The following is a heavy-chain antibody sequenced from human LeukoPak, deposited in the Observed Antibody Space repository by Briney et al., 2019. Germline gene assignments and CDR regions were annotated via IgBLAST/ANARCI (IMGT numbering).Heavy chain of an antibody. CDR1: GYTFTSYG. CDR3: ASTQRSKPGIAAAGVGYYYMDV. J-gene: IGHJ6*03. CDR2: ISAYNGNT. Sequence: ASVKVSCKASGYTFTSYGISWVRQAPGQGLEWMGWISAYNGNTNYAQKLQGRVTMTTDTSTSTAYMELRSLRSDDTAVYYCASTQRSKPGIAAAGVGYYYMDVWGKGTTVTVSS. V-gene: IGHV1-18*01. D-gene: IGHD6-13*01.